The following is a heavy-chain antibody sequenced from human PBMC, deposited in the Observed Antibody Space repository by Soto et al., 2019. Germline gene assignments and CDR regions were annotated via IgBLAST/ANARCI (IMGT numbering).Heavy chain of an antibody. Sequence: QEQLQDSGPGLVKPSQTLSLTCAVSGGSISSGGHYWSWIRQHPGKGLEFMGYISYSGTTYYNPSLKSGTTLLIDTCENQSSLKLRSVTAADTAVYYCAAAPIGVAFPKWFDPWGQGTLVTVSS. V-gene: IGHV4-31*11. CDR2: ISYSGTT. J-gene: IGHJ5*02. D-gene: IGHD6-19*01. CDR3: AAAPIGVAFPKWFDP. CDR1: GGSISSGGHY.